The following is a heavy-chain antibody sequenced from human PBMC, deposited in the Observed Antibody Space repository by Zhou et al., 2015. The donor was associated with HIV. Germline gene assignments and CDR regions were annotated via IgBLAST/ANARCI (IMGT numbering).Heavy chain of an antibody. J-gene: IGHJ4*02. CDR2: VNGDGSVT. Sequence: EVQLVESGGALHRPGGSLRLSCSVSGITFNKYWMHWVRQAPGKGLEWVSRVNGDGSVTAYADAVEGRSTISRDNAVNMLYLQVNSLRADDTAVYFCAKSLTGYSFGSWGQGTLVIVSS. V-gene: IGHV3-74*02. CDR1: GITFNKYW. CDR3: AKSLTGYSFGS. D-gene: IGHD5-12*01.